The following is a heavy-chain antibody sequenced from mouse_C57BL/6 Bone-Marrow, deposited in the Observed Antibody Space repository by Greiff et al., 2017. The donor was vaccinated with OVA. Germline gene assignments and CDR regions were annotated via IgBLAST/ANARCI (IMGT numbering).Heavy chain of an antibody. Sequence: VNLVESGPGLVQPSQSLSITCTVSGFSLTNYGVHWVRQSPGKGLEWLGAIWSGGSPDYNAAFISRLSISKDNSESQVFFKMNSLQADDTAIYYCARMAYYSNSNYFDNWGQGTTLTVSS. J-gene: IGHJ2*01. V-gene: IGHV2-2*01. CDR1: GFSLTNYG. D-gene: IGHD2-5*01. CDR3: ARMAYYSNSNYFDN. CDR2: IWSGGSP.